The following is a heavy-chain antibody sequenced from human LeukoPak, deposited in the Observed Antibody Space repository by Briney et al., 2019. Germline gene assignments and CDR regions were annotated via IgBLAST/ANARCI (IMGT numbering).Heavy chain of an antibody. J-gene: IGHJ4*02. Sequence: TLSLTCSVSGGSFSSYYWSWIRQPPGKALEWLALIYWNDNKHYSPSLKSRLTITKDTSKNQVVLIMTNMDPVDTATYYCTHAYVGTRPVRGVRSRTFDYWGQGTLVTVSS. CDR3: THAYVGTRPVRGVRSRTFDY. CDR1: GGSFSSYYW. V-gene: IGHV2-5*01. CDR2: IYWNDNK. D-gene: IGHD3-10*01.